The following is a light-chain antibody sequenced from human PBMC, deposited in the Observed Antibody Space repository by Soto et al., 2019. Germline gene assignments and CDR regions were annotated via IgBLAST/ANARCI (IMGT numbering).Light chain of an antibody. CDR2: EVS. J-gene: IGKJ5*01. CDR1: QMALHSDRKTY. CDR3: QLSGISPH. V-gene: IGKV2D-29*01. Sequence: VMSQPPLSLSVTHGQPASISCKSSQMALHSDRKTYLSWYQQKPGQAPKLLIYEVSKRVSDMPARFSGSGSGTDFTLTINRLEAEDFAVYYCQLSGISPHFGQGTRLE.